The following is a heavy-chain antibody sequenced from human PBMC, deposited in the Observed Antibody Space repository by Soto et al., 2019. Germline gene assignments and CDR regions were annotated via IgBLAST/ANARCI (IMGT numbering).Heavy chain of an antibody. CDR2: ISGSADGT. CDR1: GFTFDSYA. V-gene: IGHV3-23*01. J-gene: IGHJ3*01. D-gene: IGHD3-3*01. Sequence: VKLLESGGGLAQPGGSLRLSCVGSGFTFDSYAISWVRQAPGERLQWIAAISGSADGTDYAHSVRGRLTICRDNANKTVHLQMDSLRVEDTAVYFCAKDTVGGYSFWSGYYSDGLDVWGQGTLVSVS. CDR3: AKDTVGGYSFWSGYYSDGLDV.